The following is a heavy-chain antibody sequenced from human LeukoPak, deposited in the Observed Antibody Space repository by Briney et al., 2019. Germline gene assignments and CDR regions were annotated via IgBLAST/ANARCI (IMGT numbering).Heavy chain of an antibody. CDR2: TGNKANSYTT. Sequence: PGGSLRLSCAASGFTFSDHYMEWVRQAPGKGLEWIGHTGNKANSYTTGYAASVKGRFSIYRDDSKNSLYLQMNSLKTEDTAVYYCGRGGYSSSSFYGMDVWGQGTTVTVSS. D-gene: IGHD6-6*01. CDR3: GRGGYSSSSFYGMDV. J-gene: IGHJ6*02. CDR1: GFTFSDHY. V-gene: IGHV3-72*01.